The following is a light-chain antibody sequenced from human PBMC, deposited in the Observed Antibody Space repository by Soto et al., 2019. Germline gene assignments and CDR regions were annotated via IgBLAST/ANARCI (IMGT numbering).Light chain of an antibody. CDR3: QQYVTSPWT. V-gene: IGKV3-20*01. CDR2: GAS. J-gene: IGKJ1*01. CDR1: QSIRNNF. Sequence: EIVLTQARGTLSLSPGERATLSSRASQSIRNNFLAWYQQKPGQAPRLLIYGASNRATGIPDRFSGSGSGTDFTLTISRLGPEDFAVYYCQQYVTSPWTFGQGTKVDIK.